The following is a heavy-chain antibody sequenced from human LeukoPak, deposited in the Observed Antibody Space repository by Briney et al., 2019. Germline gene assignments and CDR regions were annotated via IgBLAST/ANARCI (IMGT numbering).Heavy chain of an antibody. J-gene: IGHJ6*03. D-gene: IGHD3-10*01. CDR3: AKNYGSGSSLKYYYYMDV. CDR2: ISYDGSNK. V-gene: IGHV3-30*18. CDR1: GFTFSSYG. Sequence: GGSLRLSCAASGFTFSSYGMHWVRQAPGKGPEWVAVISYDGSNKYYADPVKGRFTISRDNSKNTLYVQMNSLRAEDTAVYYCAKNYGSGSSLKYYYYMDVWGKGTTVTVSS.